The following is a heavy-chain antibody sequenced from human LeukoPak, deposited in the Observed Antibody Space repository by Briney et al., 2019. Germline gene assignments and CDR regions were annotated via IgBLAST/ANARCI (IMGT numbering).Heavy chain of an antibody. J-gene: IGHJ4*02. D-gene: IGHD5-24*01. CDR1: EFTFSAYG. Sequence: GRSLRLSCAASEFTFSAYGMHWLRQRPGKGLESLAVISPDASETYYANSVKGRFTISRDNSKNTLYLQMNSLRGDETAVYFCARAQRDGYNQIGYWGQGTLVTVSS. CDR3: ARAQRDGYNQIGY. V-gene: IGHV3-30*03. CDR2: ISPDASET.